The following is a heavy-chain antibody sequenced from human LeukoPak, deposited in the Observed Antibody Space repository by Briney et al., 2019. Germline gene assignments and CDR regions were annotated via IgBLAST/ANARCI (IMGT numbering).Heavy chain of an antibody. V-gene: IGHV3-23*01. D-gene: IGHD2-15*01. CDR2: ISGSGGST. CDR1: GFTFSSYA. Sequence: GGSLRLSCAASGFTFSSYAMTWVRQAPGKGLEWVSTISGSGGSTYYADSVKGRFTISRDNSKNTLYPQMNSLRAEDTAVYYCARGGGWSAIDYWGQGTLVTVSS. J-gene: IGHJ4*02. CDR3: ARGGGWSAIDY.